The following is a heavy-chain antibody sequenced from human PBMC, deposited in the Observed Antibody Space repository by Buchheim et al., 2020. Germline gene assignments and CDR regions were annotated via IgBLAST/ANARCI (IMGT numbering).Heavy chain of an antibody. J-gene: IGHJ4*02. CDR2: IKEDGSEE. CDR3: ARTARARVYYYDSSAASDY. Sequence: EVQLVASGGGLVQPGGSLRLSCAASGFTFNSYWMTWVRQAPGKGLEWVANIKEDGSEEFYADSVKGRFTISRDNAKNSLFLQMNNLSGDDTAVYYCARTARARVYYYDSSAASDYWGQGSL. CDR1: GFTFNSYW. V-gene: IGHV3-7*01. D-gene: IGHD3-22*01.